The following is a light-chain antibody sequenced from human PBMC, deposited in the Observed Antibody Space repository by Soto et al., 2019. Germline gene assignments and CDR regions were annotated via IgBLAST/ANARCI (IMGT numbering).Light chain of an antibody. CDR1: NIESKS. J-gene: IGLJ2*01. CDR2: DDT. Sequence: SYELTQPPSLSVAPGQTARLSCEEDNIESKSVHWYQQMPGQAPVLVVFDDTDRPSGVPERFSGSNSGNTATLTISRVEAGDEADYYCQVWDSTNEHEAIFGGGTKLTVL. CDR3: QVWDSTNEHEAI. V-gene: IGLV3-21*02.